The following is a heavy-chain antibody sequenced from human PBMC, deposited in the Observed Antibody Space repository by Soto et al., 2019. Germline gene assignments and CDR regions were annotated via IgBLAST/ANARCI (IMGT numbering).Heavy chain of an antibody. CDR3: ARDNPVTSYDFYYGLDV. CDR2: VTPILGTS. D-gene: IGHD4-17*01. V-gene: IGHV1-69*10. CDR1: GGTFSSYA. J-gene: IGHJ6*02. Sequence: SVKVSCKASGGTFSSYAFSWVRQAPGQGLEWMGGVTPILGTSNYAQRFQARVTVIADRSTSTVYMELHSLRSDDTAVYYCARDNPVTSYDFYYGLDVWGQGTTVTVSS.